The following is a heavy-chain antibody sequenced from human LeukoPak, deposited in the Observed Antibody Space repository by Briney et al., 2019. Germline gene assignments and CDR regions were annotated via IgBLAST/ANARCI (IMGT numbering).Heavy chain of an antibody. D-gene: IGHD3-10*01. CDR3: ARDGRVGEFLSSPGY. CDR1: GFIFSTYR. Sequence: GGSLRLSCATSGFIFSTYRMNWVRQAPGKGLKWISFIDPSSSTIYYADSVKGRFTISRDNAKNSLYLHMNSLRAEDTAIYYCARDGRVGEFLSSPGYWGQGTRVTVSS. CDR2: IDPSSSTI. J-gene: IGHJ4*02. V-gene: IGHV3-48*01.